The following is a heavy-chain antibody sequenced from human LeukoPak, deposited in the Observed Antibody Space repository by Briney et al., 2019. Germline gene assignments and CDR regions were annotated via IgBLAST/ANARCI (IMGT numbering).Heavy chain of an antibody. Sequence: ASVKVSCKASGYTFTNYYMHWVRQAPGQGPEWMGIINPSDGSTSYAQKFQGRVTMTRDTSTSTVYMELSSLRSEDTAVYYCARGVAGTVDYFDYWGQGTLVTVSS. V-gene: IGHV1-46*01. CDR2: INPSDGST. CDR1: GYTFTNYY. J-gene: IGHJ4*02. CDR3: ARGVAGTVDYFDY. D-gene: IGHD6-19*01.